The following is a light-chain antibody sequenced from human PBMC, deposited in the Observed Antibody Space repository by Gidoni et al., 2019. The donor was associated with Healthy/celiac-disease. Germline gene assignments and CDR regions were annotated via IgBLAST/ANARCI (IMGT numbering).Light chain of an antibody. CDR3: QQYYSTPLT. Sequence: DIVMTQSPDSLAVSLGGRATINCKSSQSVLYSSNNKNYLAWYQQKPGQPPKLLIYWASTRESGVPDRFSGSGSGTDFTLTISSLQAEDVAVYYCQQYYSTPLTFXQXTKVXIK. CDR2: WAS. J-gene: IGKJ1*01. V-gene: IGKV4-1*01. CDR1: QSVLYSSNNKNY.